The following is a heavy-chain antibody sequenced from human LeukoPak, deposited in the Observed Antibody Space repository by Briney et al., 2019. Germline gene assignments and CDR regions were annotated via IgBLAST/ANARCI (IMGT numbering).Heavy chain of an antibody. CDR2: INPSGGST. CDR1: GYTFTSYY. J-gene: IGHJ4*02. CDR3: AREWYYDSSGYYLGYYFDY. Sequence: ASVKVSCKASGYTFTSYYMHWVRQAPGQGLEWMGIINPSGGSTSYAQKFRGRVTITADKSTSTAYMELSSLRSEDTAVYYCAREWYYDSSGYYLGYYFDYWGQGTLVTVSS. D-gene: IGHD3-22*01. V-gene: IGHV1-46*01.